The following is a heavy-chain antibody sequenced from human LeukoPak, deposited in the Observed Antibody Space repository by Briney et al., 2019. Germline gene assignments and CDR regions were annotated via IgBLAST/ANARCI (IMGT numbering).Heavy chain of an antibody. CDR3: ARGYSGYVLGDYFDY. V-gene: IGHV1-2*02. J-gene: IGHJ4*02. CDR1: GYTFTGYY. Sequence: EASVKVSCKASGYTFTGYYMHWVRQAPGQGLEWMGWINPNSGGTNYAQKFQGRVTMTRDTSIGTAYMELSRLRSDDTAVYYCARGYSGYVLGDYFDYWGQGTLVTVSS. D-gene: IGHD5-12*01. CDR2: INPNSGGT.